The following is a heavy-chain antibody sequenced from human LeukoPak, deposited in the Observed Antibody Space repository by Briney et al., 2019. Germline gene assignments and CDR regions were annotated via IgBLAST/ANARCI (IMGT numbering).Heavy chain of an antibody. CDR2: ISSNGGRT. J-gene: IGHJ1*01. CDR1: GFTFRSYG. V-gene: IGHV3-64*01. D-gene: IGHD3-22*01. Sequence: GGSLRLYCAASGFTFRSYGMHWVRQAPGKGLEYVSAISSNGGRTYYANSVKGRFTISRDNSRNTLYLQMGSLRAEDMAVYYCATYYYDSGGFHFHHWGQGTLVTVSS. CDR3: ATYYYDSGGFHFHH.